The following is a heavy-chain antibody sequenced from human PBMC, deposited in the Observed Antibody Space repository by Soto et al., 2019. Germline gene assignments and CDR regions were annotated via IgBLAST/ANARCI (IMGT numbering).Heavy chain of an antibody. CDR2: ISSSGSTI. D-gene: IGHD4-17*01. V-gene: IGHV3-48*03. CDR3: AGPLLRYGDYNGMDV. J-gene: IGHJ6*02. Sequence: GGSLRLSXAASGFTFSSYEMNWVRQAPGKGLEWVSYISSSGSTIYYADSVKGRFTISRDNAKNSLYLQMNSLRAEDTAVYYCAGPLLRYGDYNGMDVWGQGTTVTVS. CDR1: GFTFSSYE.